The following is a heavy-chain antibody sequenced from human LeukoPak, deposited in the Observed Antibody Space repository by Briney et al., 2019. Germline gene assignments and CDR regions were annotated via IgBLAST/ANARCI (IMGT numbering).Heavy chain of an antibody. D-gene: IGHD5-12*01. J-gene: IGHJ4*02. CDR1: GFTFSSYW. Sequence: GGSLRLSCAASGFTFSSYWMSWVRQAPGKGLEWVANIKQDGSEKYYVDSVKGRFTISRDNAKNSLYLQMNSLRAEDTAVYYCARGFSEVPEGGYSGYDLGTFDYWGQGTLVTVSS. V-gene: IGHV3-7*01. CDR2: IKQDGSEK. CDR3: ARGFSEVPEGGYSGYDLGTFDY.